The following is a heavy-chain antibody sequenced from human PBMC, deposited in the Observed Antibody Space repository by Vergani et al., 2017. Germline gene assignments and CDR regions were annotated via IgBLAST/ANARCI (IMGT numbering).Heavy chain of an antibody. CDR1: GFTFSSYA. V-gene: IGHV3-23*01. CDR3: AGEITMIVATTMYYFDY. J-gene: IGHJ4*02. CDR2: ISGSGGST. Sequence: EVQLLESGGGLVQPGGSLRLSCAASGFTFSSYAMSWVRQAPGKGLEWVSAISGSGGSTYYADSVKGRFTISRDNSKNTLYLQMYSLRAEDTAVYYCAGEITMIVATTMYYFDYWGQGTLVTVSS. D-gene: IGHD3-22*01.